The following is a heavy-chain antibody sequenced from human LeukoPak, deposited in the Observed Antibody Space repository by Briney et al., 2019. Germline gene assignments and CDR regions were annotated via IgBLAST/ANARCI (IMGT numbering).Heavy chain of an antibody. Sequence: PGGSLRLSCAASEFTFSIYWMNWVRQAPGKGLEWVANIKEDGSEKHYVDTVKGRFTISRDNAKNSLYLQMNSLRAEDTAVYYCARDIWNSFDYWGQGTLVTVSS. CDR3: ARDIWNSFDY. CDR2: IKEDGSEK. CDR1: EFTFSIYW. J-gene: IGHJ4*02. V-gene: IGHV3-7*01. D-gene: IGHD1-7*01.